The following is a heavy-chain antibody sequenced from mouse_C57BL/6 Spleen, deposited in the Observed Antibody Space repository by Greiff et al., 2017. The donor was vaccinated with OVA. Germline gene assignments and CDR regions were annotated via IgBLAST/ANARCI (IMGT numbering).Heavy chain of an antibody. CDR1: GFPFSSYA. CDR3: AREKFAY. V-gene: IGHV5-4*01. CDR2: ISDGGSYT. Sequence: EVQLVESGGGLVKPGGSLKLSCAASGFPFSSYAMSWVRQTPEKRLEWVATISDGGSYTYYPDNVKGRFTISRDNAKNNLYLQMSHLKSEDTAMYYCAREKFAYWGQGTLVTVSA. J-gene: IGHJ3*01.